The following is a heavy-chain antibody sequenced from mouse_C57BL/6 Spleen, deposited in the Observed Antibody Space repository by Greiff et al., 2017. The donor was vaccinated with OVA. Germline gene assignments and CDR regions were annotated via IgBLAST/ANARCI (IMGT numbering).Heavy chain of an antibody. CDR1: GYSFTDYN. V-gene: IGHV1-39*01. CDR3: ARYAPYGSSLDY. J-gene: IGHJ2*01. CDR2: INPNYGTT. Sequence: EVKVVESGPELVKPGASVKISCKASGYSFTDYNMNWVKQSNGKSLEWIGVINPNYGTTSYNQKFKGKATLTVDQSSSTAYMQLNSLTSEDSAVYYCARYAPYGSSLDYWGQGTTLTVSS. D-gene: IGHD1-1*01.